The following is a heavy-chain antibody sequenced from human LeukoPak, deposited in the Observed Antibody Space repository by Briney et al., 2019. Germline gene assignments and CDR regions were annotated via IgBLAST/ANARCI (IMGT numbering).Heavy chain of an antibody. D-gene: IGHD6-13*01. CDR2: ISAYNGNT. J-gene: IGHJ4*02. CDR1: GYTFTSYG. CDR3: AGDIAAAGFYDY. Sequence: ASVKVSCKASGYTFTSYGISLVRQAPGQGLEWMGGISAYNGNTNYAQKLQGRVTMTTDTSTRTAYLELRSLRSDDTAVYYCAGDIAAAGFYDYWGQGTLVTVSS. V-gene: IGHV1-18*01.